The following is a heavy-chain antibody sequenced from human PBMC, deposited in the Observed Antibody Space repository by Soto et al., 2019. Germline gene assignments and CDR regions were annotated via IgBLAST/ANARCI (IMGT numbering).Heavy chain of an antibody. Sequence: SETLFLTCAVYGGSFSGYYWSWIRQPPGKGLEWIGEINHSGSTNYNPSLKSRVTISVDTPKNQFSLKLSSVTAADTAVYYCARGKRRGGIAARLFDYWGQGTLVTVSS. CDR1: GGSFSGYY. CDR3: ARGKRRGGIAARLFDY. J-gene: IGHJ4*02. D-gene: IGHD6-6*01. V-gene: IGHV4-34*01. CDR2: INHSGST.